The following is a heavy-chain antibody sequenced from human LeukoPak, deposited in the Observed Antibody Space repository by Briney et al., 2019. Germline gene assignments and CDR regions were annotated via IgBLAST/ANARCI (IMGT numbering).Heavy chain of an antibody. CDR1: GFTFSSYE. D-gene: IGHD3-10*01. Sequence: GGSLRLSCAASGFTFSSYEMNWVRQAPGKGLEWVSYISSSGSTIYYADSVKGRFTISRDNAKNSLYLQMNSLRAEDTALYYCARVSSGTGYYYYYMDVWGKGTTVTVSS. J-gene: IGHJ6*03. CDR3: ARVSSGTGYYYYYMDV. V-gene: IGHV3-48*03. CDR2: ISSSGSTI.